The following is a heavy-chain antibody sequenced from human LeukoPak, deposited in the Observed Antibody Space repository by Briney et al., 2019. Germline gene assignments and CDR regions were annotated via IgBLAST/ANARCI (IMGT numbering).Heavy chain of an antibody. J-gene: IGHJ5*02. Sequence: SVTVSCKASGGTFSSYATSWVRQAPGQGLEWMGGIIPIFGTANYAQKFQGRVTITADKSTSTAYMELSSLRSEDTAVYYCARDQDFRYYGSGSPIPWFDPWGQGTLVTVSS. V-gene: IGHV1-69*06. CDR2: IIPIFGTA. D-gene: IGHD3-10*01. CDR3: ARDQDFRYYGSGSPIPWFDP. CDR1: GGTFSSYA.